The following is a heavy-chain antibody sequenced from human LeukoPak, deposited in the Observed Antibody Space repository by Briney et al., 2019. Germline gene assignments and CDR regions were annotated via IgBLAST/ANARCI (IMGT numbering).Heavy chain of an antibody. Sequence: GGSLRLSCAASGFTFSSYSMNWVRQAPGKGLEWVSSISSSSSYIYYADSVKGRFTISRDNAKNSLYLQMNSLRAEDTAVYYCASRSHGYCTNGVCYGYAFDIWGQGTMVTVSS. D-gene: IGHD2-8*01. CDR3: ASRSHGYCTNGVCYGYAFDI. CDR1: GFTFSSYS. V-gene: IGHV3-21*01. CDR2: ISSSSSYI. J-gene: IGHJ3*02.